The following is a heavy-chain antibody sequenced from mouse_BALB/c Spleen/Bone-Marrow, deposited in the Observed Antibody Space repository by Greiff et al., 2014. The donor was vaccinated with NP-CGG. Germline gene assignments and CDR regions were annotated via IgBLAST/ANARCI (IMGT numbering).Heavy chain of an antibody. J-gene: IGHJ3*01. CDR3: AAGYYGNSGWFAY. V-gene: IGHV1-4*01. CDR1: GYTFTSYT. CDR2: INPSSGYT. D-gene: IGHD2-1*01. Sequence: QVQLQQPGAELARPGASVKMSCKASGYTFTSYTMHWVKQRPGQGLEWIGYINPSSGYTNYNQKFKDKATLTADKSSSTAYMQLGSLTSEDSAVYYCAAGYYGNSGWFAYWGQGTLVTVSA.